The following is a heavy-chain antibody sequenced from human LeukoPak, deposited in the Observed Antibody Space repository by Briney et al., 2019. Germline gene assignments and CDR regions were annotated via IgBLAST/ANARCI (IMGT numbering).Heavy chain of an antibody. V-gene: IGHV4-59*08. J-gene: IGHJ4*02. CDR1: GGSISSYY. D-gene: IGHD6-19*01. CDR2: IYYSGST. Sequence: SETLSLTCTVSGGSISSYYWSWIRQPPGKGLEWIGYIYYSGSTNYNPSLKSRVTISVDTSKNQFSLKLSSVTAADTAVYYCARQSGIAVAGTHIFDYWGQGTLVTVSS. CDR3: ARQSGIAVAGTHIFDY.